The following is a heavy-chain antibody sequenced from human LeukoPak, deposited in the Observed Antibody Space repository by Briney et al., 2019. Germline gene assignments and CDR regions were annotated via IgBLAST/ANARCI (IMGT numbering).Heavy chain of an antibody. CDR3: ARVEGNDYFDY. CDR2: IYYSGST. CDR1: GGSISSGGYS. D-gene: IGHD1-1*01. V-gene: IGHV4-31*11. Sequence: SQTLSLTCAVSGGSISSGGYSWSWIRQHPGKGLEWIGYIYYSGSTYYNPSLKSRVTISVDTSKNQFSLKLSSVTAADTAVYYCARVEGNDYFDYWGQGTLVTVSS. J-gene: IGHJ4*02.